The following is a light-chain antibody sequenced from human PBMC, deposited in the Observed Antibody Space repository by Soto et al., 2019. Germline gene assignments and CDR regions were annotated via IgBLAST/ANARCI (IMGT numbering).Light chain of an antibody. CDR1: SSNIGSNY. CDR3: AAWDDSLSGVV. V-gene: IGLV1-47*01. J-gene: IGLJ2*01. Sequence: QSVLTQPPSASGTPGQRVTSSCSGSSSNIGSNYVYWYQQLPGTVPQLLIYRNSERPSGVPDRFSGSKSGTSASLAISGLRSEAEADYYCAAWDDSLSGVVFGGGTKLTVL. CDR2: RNS.